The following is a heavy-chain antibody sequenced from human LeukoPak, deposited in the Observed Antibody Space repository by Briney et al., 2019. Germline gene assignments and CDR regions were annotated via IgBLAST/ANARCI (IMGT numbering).Heavy chain of an antibody. CDR1: GGSISSGSSY. V-gene: IGHV4-61*02. CDR2: IFSSGST. D-gene: IGHD6-19*01. Sequence: SETLSLTCTVSGGSISSGSSYWSWIRQPAGKGLEWIGRIFSSGSTNYNPSLKSRVTISIDTSKNQFSLKLSSVTAADTDVYYCERDYHSSGWTFFDYWGQGILVTVSS. CDR3: ERDYHSSGWTFFDY. J-gene: IGHJ4*02.